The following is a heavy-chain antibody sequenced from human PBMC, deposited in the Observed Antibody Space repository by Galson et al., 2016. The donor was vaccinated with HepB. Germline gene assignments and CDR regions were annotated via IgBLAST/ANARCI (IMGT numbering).Heavy chain of an antibody. D-gene: IGHD4-17*01. V-gene: IGHV3-23*01. CDR3: LSTTLTTTL. CDR2: ISDSGDKT. Sequence: SLRLSCAASGFTFSDLGMRWVRQAPEKRLEWVSSISDSGDKTFYADSVKGRFTVSRDNSKNTLFLHMTSLRADDTALYYCLSTTLTTTLGGQGTLVTVSS. J-gene: IGHJ4*02. CDR1: GFTFSDLG.